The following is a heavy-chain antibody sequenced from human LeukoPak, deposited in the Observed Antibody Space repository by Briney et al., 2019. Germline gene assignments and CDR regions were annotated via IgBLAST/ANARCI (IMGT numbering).Heavy chain of an antibody. V-gene: IGHV3-30*03. Sequence: PGRSLRLSCAASGFTFSSYGMHWVRQAPGKGLEWVAVISYDGLNKYYADSVKGRFTISRDNAKNSLYLQMNSLRAEDTAVYYCARVRGFGESHLDYWGQGTLVTVSS. CDR2: ISYDGLNK. J-gene: IGHJ4*02. CDR3: ARVRGFGESHLDY. D-gene: IGHD3-10*01. CDR1: GFTFSSYG.